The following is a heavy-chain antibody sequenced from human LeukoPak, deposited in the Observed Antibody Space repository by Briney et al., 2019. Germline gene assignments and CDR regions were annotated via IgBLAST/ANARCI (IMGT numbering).Heavy chain of an antibody. Sequence: PGGSLRLSCAASGFTFSSYWMHWVRQAPGKGLGWVSGINSDGTSPIYADSVKGRFTISRDNAKKTLYLQMNSLRAEDTAVYYCSRGYSGGFDYWGQGTLVTVSS. D-gene: IGHD2-15*01. J-gene: IGHJ4*02. CDR2: INSDGTSP. CDR3: SRGYSGGFDY. CDR1: GFTFSSYW. V-gene: IGHV3-74*01.